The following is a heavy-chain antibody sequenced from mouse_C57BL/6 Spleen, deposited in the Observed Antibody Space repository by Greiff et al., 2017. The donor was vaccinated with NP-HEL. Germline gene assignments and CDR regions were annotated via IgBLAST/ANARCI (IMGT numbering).Heavy chain of an antibody. J-gene: IGHJ2*01. D-gene: IGHD1-1*01. Sequence: QVQLQQSGAELVRPGASVTLSCKASGYTFTDYDMHWVKQTPVHGLEWIGAIDPETGGTAYNQKFKGKAILTADKSSSTAYMELRSLTSEDAAVYYCTRGYYSKTLYLDYWGQGTTLTVSS. V-gene: IGHV1-15*01. CDR2: IDPETGGT. CDR1: GYTFTDYD. CDR3: TRGYYSKTLYLDY.